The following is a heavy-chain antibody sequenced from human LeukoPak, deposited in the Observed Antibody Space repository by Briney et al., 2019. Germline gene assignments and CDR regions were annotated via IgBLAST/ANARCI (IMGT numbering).Heavy chain of an antibody. CDR1: GGSFSGYY. CDR2: INHSGST. D-gene: IGHD6-13*01. V-gene: IGHV4-34*01. Sequence: PSETLSLTCAVYGGSFSGYYWSWIRQPPGKGLEWIGEINHSGSTNYNPSLKSRVTISVDTSKNQFSLKLSSVTAADTAVYYCARRAIAAAGSEPFDYWGQGTLATVSS. J-gene: IGHJ4*02. CDR3: ARRAIAAAGSEPFDY.